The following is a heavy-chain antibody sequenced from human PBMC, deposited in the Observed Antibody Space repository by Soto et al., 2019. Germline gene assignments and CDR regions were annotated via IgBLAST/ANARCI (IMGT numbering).Heavy chain of an antibody. D-gene: IGHD2-15*01. CDR2: ISGSGGST. CDR3: GRGTRSLYYYYYGMDV. V-gene: IGHV3-23*01. Sequence: PWGSLRLPWAASGGTFSSYAMSWVRKAPGKGLEWVSAISGSGGSTYYADSVKGRFTISRDNSKKTLYLQMNNLRAEDTAVYYCGRGTRSLYYYYYGMDVWGQGTTVTVSS. CDR1: GGTFSSYA. J-gene: IGHJ6*02.